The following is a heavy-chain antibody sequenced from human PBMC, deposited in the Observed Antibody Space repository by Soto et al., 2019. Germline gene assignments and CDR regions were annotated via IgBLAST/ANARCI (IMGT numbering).Heavy chain of an antibody. D-gene: IGHD4-17*01. V-gene: IGHV3-48*03. Sequence: XGSLRLSCAASGFSFSSYEMNWVRQAPGKGLEWVSYISSSGSTIHYADSVKGRFTISRDNAKNSLYLQMNSLRAEDTAVYYCARDPNDYGDYSWFDPWGQGTLVTVSS. J-gene: IGHJ5*02. CDR3: ARDPNDYGDYSWFDP. CDR2: ISSSGSTI. CDR1: GFSFSSYE.